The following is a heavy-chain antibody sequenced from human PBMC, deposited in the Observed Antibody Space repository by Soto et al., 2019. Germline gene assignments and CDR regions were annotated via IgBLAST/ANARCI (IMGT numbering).Heavy chain of an antibody. D-gene: IGHD3-10*01. V-gene: IGHV3-23*01. CDR3: AKVIGGSESYWGGSHYYYALDV. CDR2: ISGRDGTT. Sequence: EVQLLESGGGLTQPGGSLRLSCAASGFIFSDYAMYWVRQAPGKGLELVSVISGRDGTTYSADSVRGRFTMSRDNSRNTIYLQMMSLRAEDTAVYYCAKVIGGSESYWGGSHYYYALDVWGLGTTVTVS. CDR1: GFIFSDYA. J-gene: IGHJ6*02.